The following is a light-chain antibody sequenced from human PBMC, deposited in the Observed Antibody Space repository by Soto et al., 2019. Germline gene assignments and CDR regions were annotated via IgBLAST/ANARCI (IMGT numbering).Light chain of an antibody. Sequence: QSVLTQSSSASASPGSSVKLTCTLSSGHSGYIIAWHQQQPGKAPRYLMKVEGSGSYNKGSGVPDRFSGSSSGADRYLTISNLQSEDEADYYCEAWDSNTRVFGGGTQLTVL. CDR1: SGHSGYI. J-gene: IGLJ3*02. V-gene: IGLV4-60*03. CDR3: EAWDSNTRV. CDR2: VEGSGSY.